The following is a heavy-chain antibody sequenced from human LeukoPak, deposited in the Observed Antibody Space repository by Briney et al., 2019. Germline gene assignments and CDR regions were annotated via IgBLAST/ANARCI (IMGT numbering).Heavy chain of an antibody. CDR2: IQHDGSNQ. D-gene: IGHD6-13*01. CDR1: GFTFSSYG. Sequence: GGSLRLSCTASGFTFSSYGMHWVRQAPGKGLEWVAYIQHDGSNQQYADSVKGRITISRDNSKNTLYLQMNNMTVEDTAVYYCAKDNNGAAAGIIPGSFDIWGQGTMVTVSS. J-gene: IGHJ3*02. V-gene: IGHV3-30*02. CDR3: AKDNNGAAAGIIPGSFDI.